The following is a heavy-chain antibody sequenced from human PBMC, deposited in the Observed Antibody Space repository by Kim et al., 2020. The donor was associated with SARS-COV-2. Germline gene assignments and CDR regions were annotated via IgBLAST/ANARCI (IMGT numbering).Heavy chain of an antibody. V-gene: IGHV4-34*01. CDR3: ARGNHGSGSSNWFDP. J-gene: IGHJ5*02. D-gene: IGHD3-10*01. CDR2: INHSGST. CDR1: GGSFSGYY. Sequence: SETLSLTCAVYGGSFSGYYWSWIRQPPGKGLEWIGEINHSGSTNYNPSLKSRVTISVDTSKNQFSLKLSSVTAADTAVYYCARGNHGSGSSNWFDPWGQG.